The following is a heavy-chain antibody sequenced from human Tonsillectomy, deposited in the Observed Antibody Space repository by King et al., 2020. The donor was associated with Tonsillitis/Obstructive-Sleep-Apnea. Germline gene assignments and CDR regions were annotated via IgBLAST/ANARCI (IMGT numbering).Heavy chain of an antibody. CDR2: IKQDGSEK. D-gene: IGHD4-11*01. Sequence: VQLVESGGGLVQPGGSLRLSCAASGFTFSSYWMSWVRQAPGKGLEWVANIKQDGSEKYYVDSVKGRFTISRDNAKNSLYLQMNSLRAEDTAVYYCAREGSNYVRGMDVWGQGTTVTVPS. CDR1: GFTFSSYW. V-gene: IGHV3-7*03. J-gene: IGHJ6*02. CDR3: AREGSNYVRGMDV.